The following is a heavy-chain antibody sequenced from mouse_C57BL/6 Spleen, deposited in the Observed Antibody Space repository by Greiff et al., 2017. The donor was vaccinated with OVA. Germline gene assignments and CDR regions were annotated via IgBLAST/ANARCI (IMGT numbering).Heavy chain of an antibody. Sequence: QVQLQQPGAELVMPGASVKLSCKASGYTFTSYWMHWVKQRPGQGLEWIGEIDPSDSYTNYNQKFKGKSTLTVDKSSSTAYMQLSSLTSEDSAVYYCARGVSYYGSSYNYFDYWGQGTTLTVSS. CDR1: GYTFTSYW. CDR2: IDPSDSYT. CDR3: ARGVSYYGSSYNYFDY. D-gene: IGHD1-1*01. V-gene: IGHV1-69*01. J-gene: IGHJ2*01.